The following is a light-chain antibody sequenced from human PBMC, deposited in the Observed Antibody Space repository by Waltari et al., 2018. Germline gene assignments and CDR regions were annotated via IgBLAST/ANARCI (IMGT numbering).Light chain of an antibody. CDR2: DAS. CDR3: QQYVSLPAT. V-gene: IGKV3-20*01. Sequence: ETMLTQSPGTLSLSPGERATLSCRASQSISRPLAWYQQKPGQAPRLLIYDASTRATGIPDRFSGSGSGTDFSLTISRLEPEDSAVYYCQQYVSLPATFGQGTKVEIK. J-gene: IGKJ1*01. CDR1: QSISRP.